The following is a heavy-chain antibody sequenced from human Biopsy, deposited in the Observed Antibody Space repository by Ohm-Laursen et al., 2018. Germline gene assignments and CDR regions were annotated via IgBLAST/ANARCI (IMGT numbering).Heavy chain of an antibody. CDR3: ARGTNYYGSGRNRHWFDP. D-gene: IGHD3-10*01. J-gene: IGHJ5*02. CDR2: INDSGRT. Sequence: PSETLSLTCGVYGGSFSGYYCSWIRQPPGKGLEWIGEINDSGRTNYNPSLRSRVTFSVDTSKNQFSLKLSSVTAADTAVYYCARGTNYYGSGRNRHWFDPWGQGTQVTVSS. V-gene: IGHV4-34*01. CDR1: GGSFSGYY.